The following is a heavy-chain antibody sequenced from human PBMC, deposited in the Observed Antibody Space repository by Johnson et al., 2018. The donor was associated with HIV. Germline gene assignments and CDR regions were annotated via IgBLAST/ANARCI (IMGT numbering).Heavy chain of an antibody. CDR2: INWNGGNT. J-gene: IGHJ3*02. CDR1: GFTFDDYG. CDR3: ARERSLVRGVMPGAFDI. D-gene: IGHD3-10*01. V-gene: IGHV3-20*04. Sequence: EVQLVESGGGVVRPGGSLRLSCAPSGFTFDDYGMSWVRQAPGKGLEWVSGINWNGGNTSYADSVKGRFTISRDNAKNSLYLQMNSLRAEDTALYYCARERSLVRGVMPGAFDIWGQGTMVTVSS.